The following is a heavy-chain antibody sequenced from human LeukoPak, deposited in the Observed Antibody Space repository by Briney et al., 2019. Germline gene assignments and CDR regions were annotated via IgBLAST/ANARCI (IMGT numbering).Heavy chain of an antibody. CDR3: AKDAYSGFSSSYNMDS. J-gene: IGHJ4*02. D-gene: IGHD5-18*01. CDR2: INPNSGGT. Sequence: ASVKVSCKASVYTVTGHYLHSVRQAPGQGLEWMGWINPNSGGTNYAQKFQGRVTMTRDTSINTAYMELNSLTSDDTAMYYCAKDAYSGFSSSYNMDSWGQGTLVTVSS. V-gene: IGHV1-2*02. CDR1: VYTVTGHY.